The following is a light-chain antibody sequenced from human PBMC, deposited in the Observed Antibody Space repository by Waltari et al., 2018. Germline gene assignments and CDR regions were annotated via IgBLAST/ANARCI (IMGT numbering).Light chain of an antibody. J-gene: IGKJ2*01. CDR2: GAS. CDR3: QQYSNWPYT. CDR1: QRVSSK. V-gene: IGKV3-15*01. Sequence: MTQSPATLSVSPGERATLSCRASQRVSSKLAWYQQKPGQAPRLLIYGASTRATAIPARFSGSGSGTEFTLTISSLQSEDFAVYYCQQYSNWPYTFGQVTKLEIK.